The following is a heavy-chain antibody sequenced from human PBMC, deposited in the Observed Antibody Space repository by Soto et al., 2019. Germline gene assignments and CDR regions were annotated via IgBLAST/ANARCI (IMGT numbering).Heavy chain of an antibody. D-gene: IGHD2-21*01. CDR2: IYYSGST. Sequence: PSETLSLTCTVSGGSISSGGYYWSWIRQHPGKGLEWIEYIYYSGSTYYNPSLKSRVTIAVDTSKNQYSLKLSSVTAADTAVYYCARYYSGRSRVGYYNYYGMDVWGQGTTVTVSS. CDR1: GGSISSGGYY. V-gene: IGHV4-61*08. CDR3: ARYYSGRSRVGYYNYYGMDV. J-gene: IGHJ6*02.